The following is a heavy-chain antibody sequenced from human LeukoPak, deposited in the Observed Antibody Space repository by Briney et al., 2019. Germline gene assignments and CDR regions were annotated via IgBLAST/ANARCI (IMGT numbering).Heavy chain of an antibody. Sequence: GGSLRLSCGASGFTLSSYKMNWVRQAPGKGLEWVSYILNSGTTTYYADSVKGRFTISRDNAKNSLYLQMNSLRAEDTGVYYCARDPPDCWSQGILVTVSS. CDR3: ARDPPDC. CDR1: GFTLSSYK. V-gene: IGHV3-48*03. CDR2: ILNSGTTT. J-gene: IGHJ4*02.